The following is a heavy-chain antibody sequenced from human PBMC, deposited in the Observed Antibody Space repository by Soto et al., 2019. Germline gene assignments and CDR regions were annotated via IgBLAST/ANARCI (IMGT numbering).Heavy chain of an antibody. CDR2: IYYSGST. CDR1: GGSLSSGDYY. V-gene: IGHV4-30-4*01. J-gene: IGHJ6*02. D-gene: IGHD2-2*01. CDR3: ARAIQRYCSSTSCSGGGMDV. Sequence: SETLSLTXTVSGGSLSSGDYYWSWIRQPPGKALQWIGYIYYSGSTYYNPSLKSRVTISVDTSKNQFSLKLSSVTAADTAVYYCARAIQRYCSSTSCSGGGMDVWGQGTTVTVSS.